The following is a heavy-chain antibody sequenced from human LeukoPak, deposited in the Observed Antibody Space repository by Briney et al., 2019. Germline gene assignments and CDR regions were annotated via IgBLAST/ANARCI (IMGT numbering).Heavy chain of an antibody. J-gene: IGHJ6*02. Sequence: SDPLSLTCAVYGGSFSGYYWSWIRQPTGKGLEWLGEINRSGSTNYNPSLKSRVTISVDTSKNQFSLKLSSVTAADTPVYYCARVVRGYSYGFSFGMDVWGQGTTVTVSS. D-gene: IGHD5-18*01. CDR1: GGSFSGYY. CDR2: INRSGST. V-gene: IGHV4-34*01. CDR3: ARVVRGYSYGFSFGMDV.